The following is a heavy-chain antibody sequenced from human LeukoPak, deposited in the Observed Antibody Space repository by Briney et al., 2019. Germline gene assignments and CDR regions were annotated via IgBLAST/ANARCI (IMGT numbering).Heavy chain of an antibody. CDR3: ARTASSGWYWWFVP. Sequence: SETLSLTCTVSGGSISSYYWSWIRQPPGKGLEWIGYIYYSGSTNYNPSLKSRVTISVDTSKNQFSLKLSSVTAADTAVYYCARTASSGWYWWFVPWGQGTLVTVSS. D-gene: IGHD6-19*01. CDR2: IYYSGST. V-gene: IGHV4-59*01. CDR1: GGSISSYY. J-gene: IGHJ5*02.